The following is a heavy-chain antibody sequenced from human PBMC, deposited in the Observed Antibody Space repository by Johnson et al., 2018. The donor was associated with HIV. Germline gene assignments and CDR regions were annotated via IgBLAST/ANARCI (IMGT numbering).Heavy chain of an antibody. CDR1: GFTFDDYG. Sequence: VQLVESGGGVVRPGGSLRLSCAASGFTFDDYGMSWVRQAPGKGLEWVSVIYSGGSTYYADSVKGRFTISRENARNSLYLQMNSLTVGDTAVYYCARVGRSSSYYRDAFDVWGQGTMVTVSS. CDR2: IYSGGST. J-gene: IGHJ3*01. D-gene: IGHD3-22*01. CDR3: ARVGRSSSYYRDAFDV. V-gene: IGHV3-66*01.